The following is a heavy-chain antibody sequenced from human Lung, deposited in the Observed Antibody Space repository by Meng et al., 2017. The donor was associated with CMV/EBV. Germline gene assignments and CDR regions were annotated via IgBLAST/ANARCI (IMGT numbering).Heavy chain of an antibody. CDR2: INPSGGST. CDR3: ARVGPAAGTGFFDY. V-gene: IGHV1-46*01. D-gene: IGHD6-13*01. Sequence: ASVXVSXKASGYTFTSYYMHWVRQAPGQGLEWMGRINPSGGSTSYAQKFQGRVTMTRDTSTSTVYMELSSLRSEDTAVYYCARVGPAAGTGFFDYWGQGTLATVSS. CDR1: GYTFTSYY. J-gene: IGHJ4*02.